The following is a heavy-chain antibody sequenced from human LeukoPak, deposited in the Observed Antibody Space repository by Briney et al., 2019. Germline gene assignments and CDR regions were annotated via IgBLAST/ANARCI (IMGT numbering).Heavy chain of an antibody. D-gene: IGHD3-3*01. Sequence: SETLSLTCAVYGGSFSGYYWSWIRQPPGKGLEWIGEINHSGSTNYNPSFKSRVTISVDTSKNQFSLKLSSVTAADTAVYYCARDGFLEWLLNRGGFDYWGQGTLVTVSS. J-gene: IGHJ4*02. V-gene: IGHV4-34*01. CDR3: ARDGFLEWLLNRGGFDY. CDR1: GGSFSGYY. CDR2: INHSGST.